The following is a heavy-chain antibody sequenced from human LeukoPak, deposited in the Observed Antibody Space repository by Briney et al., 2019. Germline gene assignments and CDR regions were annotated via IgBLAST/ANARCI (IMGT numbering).Heavy chain of an antibody. Sequence: SGGSPRLSCTASGFTFSSYWMHWVRQAPGKGLVWVSRINSAGISTNYADSVKGRFTISRDNAKNTLYLQVNSLRAEDTAIYYCGRDIATAVDYWGLGTLVTVSS. J-gene: IGHJ4*02. CDR3: GRDIATAVDY. V-gene: IGHV3-74*01. CDR1: GFTFSSYW. CDR2: INSAGIST. D-gene: IGHD6-13*01.